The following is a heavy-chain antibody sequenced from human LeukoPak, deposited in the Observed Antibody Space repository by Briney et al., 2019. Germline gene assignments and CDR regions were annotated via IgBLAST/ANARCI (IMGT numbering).Heavy chain of an antibody. Sequence: GGSLRLSCTASGFTFGDYAMSWVRQAPGKGLEWVGFIRSKAYGGTTEYAASVKGRFTISRDDSKSIAYLQMNSLKTEDTAVYYCTGGGMKAFDIWGQGTMVTVSS. CDR3: TGGGMKAFDI. J-gene: IGHJ3*02. D-gene: IGHD3-16*01. V-gene: IGHV3-49*04. CDR1: GFTFGDYA. CDR2: IRSKAYGGTT.